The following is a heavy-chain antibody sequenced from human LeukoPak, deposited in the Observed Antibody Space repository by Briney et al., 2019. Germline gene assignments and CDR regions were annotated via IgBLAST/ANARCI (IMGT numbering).Heavy chain of an antibody. D-gene: IGHD3-10*01. CDR1: GFTFSSYG. Sequence: GGSLRLSCAASGFTFSSYGMHWVRQAPGKGLEWVAVIWYDGSNKYYADSAKGRFTISRDNSKNTLYLQMNSLRAEDTAVYYCARDRDYYGSGSYGMDVWGQGTTVTVSS. V-gene: IGHV3-33*01. J-gene: IGHJ6*02. CDR2: IWYDGSNK. CDR3: ARDRDYYGSGSYGMDV.